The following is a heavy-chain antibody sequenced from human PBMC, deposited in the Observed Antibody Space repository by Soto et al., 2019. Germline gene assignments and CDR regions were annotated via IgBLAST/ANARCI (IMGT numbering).Heavy chain of an antibody. CDR3: ARSIIAAAGTTYYFDY. D-gene: IGHD6-13*01. CDR2: IYYSGST. CDR1: GGSISSYY. V-gene: IGHV4-59*08. J-gene: IGHJ4*02. Sequence: SETLSLTCTVSGGSISSYYWSWIRQPPGKGLEWIGYIYYSGSTNYNPSLKSRVTISVDTSKNQFSLKLSSVTAADTAVYYCARSIIAAAGTTYYFDYWGQGTLVTVYS.